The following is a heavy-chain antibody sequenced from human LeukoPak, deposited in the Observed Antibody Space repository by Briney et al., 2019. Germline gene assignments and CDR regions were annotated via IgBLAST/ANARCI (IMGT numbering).Heavy chain of an antibody. V-gene: IGHV3-74*01. D-gene: IGHD3-22*01. CDR1: GFTFSSHW. J-gene: IGHJ4*02. Sequence: GGSLRLSCAASGFTFSSHWMHWVRQAPGKGLVWVSRINSDGSSISYADSVKGRFTISRDNAKNTLYLQMSSLRADDTAVYYCARDKGDYHTSGSLFVFGGQGTLVTVSS. CDR2: INSDGSSI. CDR3: ARDKGDYHTSGSLFVF.